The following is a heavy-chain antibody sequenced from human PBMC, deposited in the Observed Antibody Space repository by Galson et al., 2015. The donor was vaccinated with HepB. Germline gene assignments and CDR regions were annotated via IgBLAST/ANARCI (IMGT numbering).Heavy chain of an antibody. CDR2: ISYDGRKE. Sequence: SLRLSCAASGFTFSSYGMHWVRQAPGKGLESVAIISYDGRKEHYADSVKGRFTISRDNSKNTLYLQMNSLRAEDTAVYYCAKDLSLEAAGADYWGQGTLVTVSS. CDR1: GFTFSSYG. D-gene: IGHD6-13*01. J-gene: IGHJ4*02. V-gene: IGHV3-30*18. CDR3: AKDLSLEAAGADY.